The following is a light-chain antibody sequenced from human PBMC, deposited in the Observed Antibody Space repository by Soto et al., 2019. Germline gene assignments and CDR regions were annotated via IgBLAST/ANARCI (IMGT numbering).Light chain of an antibody. J-gene: IGKJ5*01. Sequence: QSPGTLPVGPGSSAPLPCKASQSVSSSYLAWYQQKPGQAPRLLIYGASSRATGIPDRFSGSGSGTDFTLTISRLEPEDFAVYYCQQYGSSPRVTLGQGTRLEIK. CDR3: QQYGSSPRVT. CDR1: QSVSSSY. V-gene: IGKV3-20*01. CDR2: GAS.